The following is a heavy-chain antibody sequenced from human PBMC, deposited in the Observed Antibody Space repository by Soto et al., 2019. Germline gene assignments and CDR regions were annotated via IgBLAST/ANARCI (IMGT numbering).Heavy chain of an antibody. Sequence: GGSLRLSCAASGFTFSSYAMSWVRQAPGKGLEWVSAISGSGGSTYYADSVKGRFTISRDNSKNTLYLQMNSLRAEETAVYYCAKDPVVVVPAAIYGPVPYYFDYWGQGTLVTVSS. CDR1: GFTFSSYA. V-gene: IGHV3-23*01. CDR2: ISGSGGST. CDR3: AKDPVVVVPAAIYGPVPYYFDY. J-gene: IGHJ4*02. D-gene: IGHD2-2*01.